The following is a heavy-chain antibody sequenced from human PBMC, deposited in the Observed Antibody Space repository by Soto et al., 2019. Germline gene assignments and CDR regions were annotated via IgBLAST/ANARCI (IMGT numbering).Heavy chain of an antibody. V-gene: IGHV4-30-4*01. D-gene: IGHD5-12*01. J-gene: IGHJ4*02. CDR3: ARLVSGYEGYYFDY. CDR2: IYYSGST. CDR1: GGPISGDYY. Sequence: PSETLSLTCNVSGGPISGDYYWTWIRQPPGKGLEWIGYIYYSGSTYYNPSLKSRVTISVDTSKNQFSLKLSSVTAADTAVYYCARLVSGYEGYYFDYWGQGTLVTVS.